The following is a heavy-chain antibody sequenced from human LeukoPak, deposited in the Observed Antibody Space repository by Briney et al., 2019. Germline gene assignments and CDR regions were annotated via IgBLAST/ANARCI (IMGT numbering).Heavy chain of an antibody. Sequence: GGSLRLSCAVSGFTFSSYAMSWVRQAPGKGLEWVSAISGSGGNTFYADSVKGRFTISRDNSKNTLFLQMNSLRAEDTAVYYCARSSGSFYRNYFDYWGQGTLVTVSS. V-gene: IGHV3-23*01. D-gene: IGHD1-26*01. CDR2: ISGSGGNT. J-gene: IGHJ4*02. CDR3: ARSSGSFYRNYFDY. CDR1: GFTFSSYA.